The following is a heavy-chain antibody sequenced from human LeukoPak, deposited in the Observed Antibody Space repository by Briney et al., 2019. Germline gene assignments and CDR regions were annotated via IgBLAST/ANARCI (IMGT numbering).Heavy chain of an antibody. CDR1: GGSISRSPYY. D-gene: IGHD5-18*01. CDR2: IYYSGTT. CDR3: AKGAGGFSYYNWFDP. J-gene: IGHJ5*02. Sequence: PSETLSLTCTVSGGSISRSPYYWGWIRQPPGKGLEWIGSIYYSGTTHYNPSLESRVAISVDTSKNQFSLKLASVTAADTAIYYCAKGAGGFSYYNWFDPWGQGTLVTVSS. V-gene: IGHV4-39*07.